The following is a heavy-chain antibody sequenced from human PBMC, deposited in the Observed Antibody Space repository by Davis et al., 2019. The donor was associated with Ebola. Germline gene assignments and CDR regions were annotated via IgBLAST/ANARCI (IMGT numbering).Heavy chain of an antibody. CDR3: ARVRYRRLLSGDY. V-gene: IGHV1-46*01. J-gene: IGHJ4*02. CDR1: GYTFTSYY. CDR2: INPSGGST. D-gene: IGHD1-26*01. Sequence: ATVKVSCKASGYTFTSYYMHWVRQAPGQGLEWMGIINPSGGSTNYAQKVQGRVTMTTDTSTSTAYMELRSLRSDDTAVYYWARVRYRRLLSGDYWGQGTLVTVSS.